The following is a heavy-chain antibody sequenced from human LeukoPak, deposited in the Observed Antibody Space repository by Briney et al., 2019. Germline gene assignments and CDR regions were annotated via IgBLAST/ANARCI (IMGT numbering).Heavy chain of an antibody. CDR1: GYTFTGYY. J-gene: IGHJ6*02. V-gene: IGHV1-2*04. CDR2: INPNSGGT. CDR3: AREHCSSTSCYGMDV. Sequence: ASVKVSCKASGYTFTGYYMHWVRQAPGQGLEWMGWINPNSGGTNYAQKFRGWVTMTRDTSISTAYMELSRLRSDDTAVYYCAREHCSSTSCYGMDVWGQGTTVTVSS. D-gene: IGHD2-2*01.